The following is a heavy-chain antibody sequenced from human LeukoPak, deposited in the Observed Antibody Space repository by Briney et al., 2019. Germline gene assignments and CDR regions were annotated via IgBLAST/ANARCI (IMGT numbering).Heavy chain of an antibody. CDR1: GGTFSSYA. J-gene: IGHJ3*02. CDR2: IIPIFGTA. D-gene: IGHD3-22*01. V-gene: IGHV1-69*05. Sequence: SVKVSCKASGGTFSSYAISWVRQAPGQGLEWMGRIIPIFGTANYAQKFQGRGTITTEESTSTAYMELSSLRSEDTAVYYCARGTVVVIYDAFDIWGQGTMVTVSS. CDR3: ARGTVVVIYDAFDI.